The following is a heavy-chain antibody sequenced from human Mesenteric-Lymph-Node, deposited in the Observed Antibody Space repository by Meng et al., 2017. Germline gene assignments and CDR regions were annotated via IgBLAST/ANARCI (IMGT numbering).Heavy chain of an antibody. CDR2: MFYSGST. J-gene: IGHJ4*02. CDR3: ARGYYHDNKIYPPGN. Sequence: SETLSLTCTDSGGSVSSNSYYWSWIRQPPGKGPEWVGYMFYSGSTNYNPSLKSRVTLSVDTSKNQFSLKLNSVTAADTAVYYCARGYYHDNKIYPPGNWGQGTLVTVSS. CDR1: GGSVSSNSYY. D-gene: IGHD3-22*01. V-gene: IGHV4-61*01.